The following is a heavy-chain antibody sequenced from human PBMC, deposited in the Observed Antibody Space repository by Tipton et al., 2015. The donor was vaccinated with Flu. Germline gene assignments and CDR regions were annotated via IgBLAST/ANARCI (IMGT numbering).Heavy chain of an antibody. CDR2: INHSGST. J-gene: IGHJ6*02. D-gene: IGHD3-3*01. CDR3: ARGLPRVVIMYYYYYGMDV. Sequence: LRLSCAVYGGSFSGYYWSWIRQPPGKGLEWIGEINHSGSTNYNPSLKSRVTISVDTSKNQFSLKLSSVTAADTAVYYCARGLPRVVIMYYYYYGMDVWGQGTTVTVSS. CDR1: GGSFSGYY. V-gene: IGHV4-34*01.